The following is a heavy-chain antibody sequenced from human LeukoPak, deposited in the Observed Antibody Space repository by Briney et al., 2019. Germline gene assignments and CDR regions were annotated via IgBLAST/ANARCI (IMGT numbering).Heavy chain of an antibody. J-gene: IGHJ3*02. CDR2: IYHSGST. CDR1: GGSISSGGYY. CDR3: ARDGNWWELGPRDDAFDI. D-gene: IGHD1-26*01. V-gene: IGHV4-30-2*01. Sequence: SETPSLTCTVSGGSISSGGYYWSWIRQPPGKGLEWIGYIYHSGSTYYNPSLKSRVTISVDRSKNQFSLKLSSVTAADTAVYYCARDGNWWELGPRDDAFDIWGQGTMVTVSS.